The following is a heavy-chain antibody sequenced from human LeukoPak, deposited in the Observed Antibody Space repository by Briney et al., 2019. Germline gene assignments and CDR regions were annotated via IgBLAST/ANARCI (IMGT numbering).Heavy chain of an antibody. J-gene: IGHJ5*02. CDR2: VYSDGVT. CDR1: GFTVSSYG. CDR3: VRDRAEGRAWVEFDP. V-gene: IGHV3-66*02. Sequence: GGSLRLSCAASGFTVSSYGMSWVRQAPGKGPEWVSLVYSDGVTRYADSVQGRFTISRDNSKNTVYLQMNNLRVEDTGVYHCVRDRAEGRAWVEFDPWGQGILVTVSS.